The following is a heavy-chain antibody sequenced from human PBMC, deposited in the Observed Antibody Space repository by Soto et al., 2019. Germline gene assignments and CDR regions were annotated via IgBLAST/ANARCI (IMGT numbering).Heavy chain of an antibody. J-gene: IGHJ5*02. CDR3: PRETSAPGTAWFDP. CDR1: GYTFTSYD. D-gene: IGHD6-13*01. CDR2: MNPNSGKT. Sequence: QVQLVQSGAEVKKPGASVKVSCKASGYTFTSYDINWVRQATGQGLEWMGWMNPNSGKTGYAQKFQGRVPMTRNTSLSTAYMPLSSLTSEDPAVYYCPRETSAPGTAWFDPWGQGTLVTVSS. V-gene: IGHV1-8*01.